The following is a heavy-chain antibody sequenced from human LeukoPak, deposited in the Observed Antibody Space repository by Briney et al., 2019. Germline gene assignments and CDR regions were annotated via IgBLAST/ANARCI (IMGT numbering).Heavy chain of an antibody. D-gene: IGHD6-19*01. J-gene: IGHJ1*01. CDR3: AKTPDPTYSSGWFSRAEYFQH. V-gene: IGHV3-23*01. CDR2: ISGSGGST. Sequence: GALRLSCAASGFTFSSYAMSWVRQAPGKGLEWVSAISGSGGSTYYADSVKGRFTISRDNSKNALYLQMNSLRAEDTAVYYCAKTPDPTYSSGWFSRAEYFQHWGQGTLVTVSS. CDR1: GFTFSSYA.